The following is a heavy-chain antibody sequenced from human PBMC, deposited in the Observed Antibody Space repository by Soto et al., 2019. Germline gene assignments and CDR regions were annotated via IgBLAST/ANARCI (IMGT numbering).Heavy chain of an antibody. CDR2: INGDGTTT. CDR3: ARDRGYPDSFDI. V-gene: IGHV3-74*01. CDR1: GFPFGPFY. J-gene: IGHJ3*02. Sequence: EVQLVESGGGLIQPGESLRLSCAASGFPFGPFYMHWARQAPGKGLEWVSHINGDGTTTVYADSVKGRFTISRDNAKNTLYLQMTSLRAEDTAVYYCARDRGYPDSFDIWGQGTMVTVSS. D-gene: IGHD2-2*01.